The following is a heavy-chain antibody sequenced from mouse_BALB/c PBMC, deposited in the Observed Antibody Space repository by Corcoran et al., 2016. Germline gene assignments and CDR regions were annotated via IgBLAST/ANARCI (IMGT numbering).Heavy chain of an antibody. CDR1: GFNIKDYY. V-gene: IGHV14-1*02. CDR3: APYGSSFFAY. Sequence: EVQLQQSGAELVRPGALVKLSCKASGFNIKDYYMHWVKQRPEQGLEWIGWIDPENGNTIYDPKFQGKASITADTSSNTAYLQLNSLTSEDTAVYYCAPYGSSFFAYWGQGTLVTVSA. D-gene: IGHD1-1*01. CDR2: IDPENGNT. J-gene: IGHJ3*01.